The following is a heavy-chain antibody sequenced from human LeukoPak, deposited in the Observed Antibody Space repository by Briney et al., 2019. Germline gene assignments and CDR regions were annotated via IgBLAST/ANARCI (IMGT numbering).Heavy chain of an antibody. Sequence: SVKVSCKASGFTFTSSAVQWVRQARGQRLEWIGWIVVGSGNTNYAQKFQERVTITRDMSTSTAYMELSSLRAEDTAVYYCARDSYDFWSGYPLFDYWGQGTLVTVSS. J-gene: IGHJ4*02. CDR3: ARDSYDFWSGYPLFDY. CDR2: IVVGSGNT. V-gene: IGHV1-58*01. D-gene: IGHD3-3*01. CDR1: GFTFTSSA.